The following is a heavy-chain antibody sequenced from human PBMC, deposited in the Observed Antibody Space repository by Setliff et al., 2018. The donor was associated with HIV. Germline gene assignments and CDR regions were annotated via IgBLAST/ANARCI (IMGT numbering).Heavy chain of an antibody. CDR2: IYHGGST. D-gene: IGHD3-16*01. CDR3: ARDWAAPYYYGMDV. V-gene: IGHV4-4*02. J-gene: IGHJ6*02. CDR1: GGSISSSNW. Sequence: PSETLSLTCAVSGGSISSSNWWSWVRQPPGKGPEWIGEIYHGGSTNYNPSLKSRVTISIDTSKNQLSLKLSSVTAADTAVYYCARDWAAPYYYGMDVWGQGTTVTVSS.